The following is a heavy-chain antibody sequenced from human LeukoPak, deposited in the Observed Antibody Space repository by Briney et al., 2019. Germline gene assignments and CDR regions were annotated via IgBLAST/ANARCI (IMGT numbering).Heavy chain of an antibody. D-gene: IGHD2-8*01. CDR2: INHSGST. J-gene: IGHJ4*02. CDR3: ARGSENQNLWCIDY. V-gene: IGHV4-34*01. CDR1: GGSFSGYY. Sequence: SETLSLTCAVYGGSFSGYYWSWIRQPPGKGLEWIGEINHSGSTNYNPSLKSRVTISVDTSKNQFSLKLSSVTAADTAVYYCARGSENQNLWCIDYWGQGTLVTVSS.